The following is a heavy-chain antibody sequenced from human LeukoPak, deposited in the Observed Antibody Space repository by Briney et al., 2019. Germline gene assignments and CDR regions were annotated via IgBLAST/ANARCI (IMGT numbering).Heavy chain of an antibody. Sequence: PSETLSLTCTVSGGSVSNTNYYWGWIRQPPGKGLEWIGSISYRGSTYYNPSLKSRVNISVDTARNQFSLKLSSVTAADTAVFYCARRTTMVRGEYFDFWGQGTLVTVSS. CDR2: ISYRGST. J-gene: IGHJ4*02. D-gene: IGHD3-10*01. CDR3: ARRTTMVRGEYFDF. CDR1: GGSVSNTNYY. V-gene: IGHV4-39*01.